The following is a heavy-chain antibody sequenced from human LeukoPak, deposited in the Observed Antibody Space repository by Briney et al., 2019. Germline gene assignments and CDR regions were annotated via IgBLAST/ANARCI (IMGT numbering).Heavy chain of an antibody. J-gene: IGHJ4*03. Sequence: QPGGSLRLSCAASGFTFSSYAMSWVRQAPGEGLEWVSAISGSGGSTYYADSVKGRFTISRDNSKNTLYLQMNSLRAEDTAVYYCATSKQWLVASNYWGDGTLWTVSS. CDR1: GFTFSSYA. D-gene: IGHD6-19*01. CDR3: ATSKQWLVASNY. CDR2: ISGSGGST. V-gene: IGHV3-23*01.